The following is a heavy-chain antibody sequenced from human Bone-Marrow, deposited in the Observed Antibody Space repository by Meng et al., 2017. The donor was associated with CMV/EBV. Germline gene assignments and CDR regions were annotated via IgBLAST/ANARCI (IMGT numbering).Heavy chain of an antibody. CDR1: GFTVSSNY. V-gene: IGHV3-66*02. Sequence: GGSLRLFCAASGFTVSSNYMSWVRQAPGKGLEWVSVIYSGGSTYYADSVKGRFTISRDNSKNTLYLQMNSLRAEDTAVYYCAREPVCSSTSCIHYFDYWGQGTLVTVSS. J-gene: IGHJ4*02. D-gene: IGHD2-2*01. CDR3: AREPVCSSTSCIHYFDY. CDR2: IYSGGST.